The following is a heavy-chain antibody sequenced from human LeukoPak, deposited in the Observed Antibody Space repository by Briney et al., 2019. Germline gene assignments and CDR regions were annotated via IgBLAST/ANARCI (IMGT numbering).Heavy chain of an antibody. CDR3: AKTDWGYYYYMDV. J-gene: IGHJ6*03. D-gene: IGHD7-27*01. CDR2: IIPIFGTA. V-gene: IGHV1-69*05. Sequence: SVKVSCKASGGTFSSYAVSWVRQAPGQGLEWMGGIIPIFGTANYAQKFQGRVTITTDESTSTAYMELSSLRSEDTAVYYCAKTDWGYYYYMDVWGKGTTVTVSS. CDR1: GGTFSSYA.